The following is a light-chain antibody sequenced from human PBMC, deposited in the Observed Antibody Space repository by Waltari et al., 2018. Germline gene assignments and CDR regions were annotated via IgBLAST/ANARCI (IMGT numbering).Light chain of an antibody. CDR3: QQYNSYPRT. J-gene: IGKJ1*01. V-gene: IGKV1-5*03. Sequence: DIQMTQSPSTLSASVGDRVTITCRASQSISSWLAWYQQKQGKAPKLLIYKASSLESGVPSRFSGSGSGTEFTLTISSLQPDDFATYYCQQYNSYPRTFCQGTKVEIK. CDR2: KAS. CDR1: QSISSW.